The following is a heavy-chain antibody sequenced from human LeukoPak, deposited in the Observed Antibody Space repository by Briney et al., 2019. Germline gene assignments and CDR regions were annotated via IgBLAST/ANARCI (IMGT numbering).Heavy chain of an antibody. D-gene: IGHD6-13*01. CDR3: ALGGGKWQQLAPIDY. CDR2: IWYDGSNK. CDR1: GFTFRSYG. Sequence: PGRSLRLSCAASGFTFRSYGMHWVRQAPGKGLEWVAVIWYDGSNKYYADSVEGRLTISRDNSKNTLYLQMNSLRAEDTAVYYCALGGGKWQQLAPIDYWGQGTLVTVSS. V-gene: IGHV3-33*01. J-gene: IGHJ4*02.